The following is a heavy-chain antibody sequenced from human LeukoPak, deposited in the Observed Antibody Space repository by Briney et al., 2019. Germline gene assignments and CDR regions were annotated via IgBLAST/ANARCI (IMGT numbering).Heavy chain of an antibody. Sequence: SETLSLTCTDSGGSMSSYYCSWIRQPPGNGLEWFGDIYYSGSTNYNPSLKSRVTISIDTSKNKFSLKLSSVTAADTAVYYCARSRLSYYGSGSYYSKIFDYWGQGTLVTVSS. CDR3: ARSRLSYYGSGSYYSKIFDY. CDR2: IYYSGST. J-gene: IGHJ4*02. V-gene: IGHV4-59*01. CDR1: GGSMSSYY. D-gene: IGHD3-10*01.